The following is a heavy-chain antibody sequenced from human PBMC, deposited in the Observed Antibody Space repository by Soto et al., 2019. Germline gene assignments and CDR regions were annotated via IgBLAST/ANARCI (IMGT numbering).Heavy chain of an antibody. CDR2: IKQDGSEK. CDR1: GFTFSSYW. J-gene: IGHJ4*01. CDR3: ARDFLPFRWLQLFSY. D-gene: IGHD5-12*01. Sequence: GGSLRLSCAASGFTFSSYWMSWVRQAPGKGLEWVANIKQDGSEKYYVDSVKGRFTISRDNAKNSLYLQMNSLRAEDTAVYYCARDFLPFRWLQLFSYWGHGTLVTVSS. V-gene: IGHV3-7*01.